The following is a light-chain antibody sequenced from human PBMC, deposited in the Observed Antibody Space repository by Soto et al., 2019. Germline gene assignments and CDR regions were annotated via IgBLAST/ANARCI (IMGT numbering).Light chain of an antibody. CDR1: QSIKNY. J-gene: IGKJ2*01. Sequence: EIVLTQSPGTLSLSPGERATLSCRASQSIKNYLAWYQQRPGQSPRLLLYAASSRATGVPDRFSGGGSATDFTLTVSRLEPEDFAVYYCQQYGGSPRTFGQGTKLEIK. V-gene: IGKV3-20*01. CDR3: QQYGGSPRT. CDR2: AAS.